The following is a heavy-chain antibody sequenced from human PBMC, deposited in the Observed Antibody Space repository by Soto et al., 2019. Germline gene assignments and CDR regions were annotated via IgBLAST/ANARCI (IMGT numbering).Heavy chain of an antibody. J-gene: IGHJ4*02. CDR1: GFIFSSYT. Sequence: EVQLLESGGGLVQPGGSLRLSCAASGFIFSSYTMSWVRQAPGKGLEWVSAISGNGGSTYYVDSVKGRFTISRDNSKNTVSLQMNRLTAEDTAIYYCLKGHKTFDYWGQGTLVTVSS. V-gene: IGHV3-23*01. CDR2: ISGNGGST. CDR3: LKGHKTFDY.